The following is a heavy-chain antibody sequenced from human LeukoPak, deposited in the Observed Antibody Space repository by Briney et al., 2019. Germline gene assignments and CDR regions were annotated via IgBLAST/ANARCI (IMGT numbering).Heavy chain of an antibody. Sequence: KPSETLSLTCTVSGGSISSYYWSWIRQPPGKGLEWIGYIYYSGSTNYNPSLKSRVTISVDTSKNQFSLKLSSVTAADTAVYYCAREPVAGRSPYAFDIWGQGTMVTVSS. D-gene: IGHD6-19*01. J-gene: IGHJ3*02. CDR2: IYYSGST. CDR3: AREPVAGRSPYAFDI. V-gene: IGHV4-59*01. CDR1: GGSISSYY.